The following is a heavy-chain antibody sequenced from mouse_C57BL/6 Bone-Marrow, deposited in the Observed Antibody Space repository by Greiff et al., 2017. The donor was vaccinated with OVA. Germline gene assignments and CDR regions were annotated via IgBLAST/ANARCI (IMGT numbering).Heavy chain of an antibody. CDR1: EYEFPSHD. CDR2: INSDGGST. Sequence: DVKLVESGGGLVQPGESLKLSCESNEYEFPSHDMSWVRKTPEKRLELVAAINSDGGSTYYPDTMERRFIISRDNTKKTLYLQMSSLRSEDTALYYCASYSNYGSRIDVWGTGTTVTVSS. CDR3: ASYSNYGSRIDV. V-gene: IGHV5-2*01. J-gene: IGHJ1*03. D-gene: IGHD2-5*01.